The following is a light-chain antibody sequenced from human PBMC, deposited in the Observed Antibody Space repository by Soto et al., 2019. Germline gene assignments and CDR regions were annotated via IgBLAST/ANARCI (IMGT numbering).Light chain of an antibody. CDR2: GAS. CDR3: QQYGSS. CDR1: QSVSSSY. V-gene: IGKV3-20*01. J-gene: IGKJ1*01. Sequence: IGLTQSAGTLSLSPGERATLSCRASQSVSSSYLAWYQQKPGQAPRLLIYGASSRATGIPDRFSGSGSGTDFTLTISRLEPEDFAVYYCQQYGSSFGQGTKVDIK.